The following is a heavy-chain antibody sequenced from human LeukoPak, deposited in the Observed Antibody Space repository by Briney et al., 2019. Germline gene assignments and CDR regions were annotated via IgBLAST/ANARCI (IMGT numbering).Heavy chain of an antibody. CDR1: GFIFSNYG. D-gene: IGHD4-23*01. CDR2: ISYDGNNA. J-gene: IGHJ1*01. Sequence: GGSLRLSCAASGFIFSNYGMHWVRQAPGKGLEWVAVISYDGNNAYYTDSVKGRFTISRDNSKNTLYLQMSSLRTEDTAVYYCTRFLHAGNPGEFFQHWGQGTLVTVSS. V-gene: IGHV3-30*03. CDR3: TRFLHAGNPGEFFQH.